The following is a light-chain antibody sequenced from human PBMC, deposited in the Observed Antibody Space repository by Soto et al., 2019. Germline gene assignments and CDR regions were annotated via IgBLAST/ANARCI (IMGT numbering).Light chain of an antibody. V-gene: IGKV3-15*01. Sequence: EIVMTQSPATLSVSPGERATLSCRAGQSVSSNLAWYQQKPGQAPRLLIHGASTRATGIPARFSGSGSGTEFTLTISSLQSEDFAVYYCQQYNSWPYTFGQGTNLDIK. CDR3: QQYNSWPYT. CDR2: GAS. CDR1: QSVSSN. J-gene: IGKJ2*01.